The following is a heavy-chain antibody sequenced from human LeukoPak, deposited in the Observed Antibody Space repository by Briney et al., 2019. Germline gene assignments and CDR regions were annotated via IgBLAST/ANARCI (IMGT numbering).Heavy chain of an antibody. CDR2: INHSGST. V-gene: IGHV4-34*01. CDR3: ASLRVAYYYDSSAIDY. D-gene: IGHD3-22*01. J-gene: IGHJ4*02. Sequence: SETLSLTCAVYGGSFSGYYWSWIRQPPGKGLEWIGEINHSGSTNYNPSLKSRVTISVDTSKNQFSLKLSSVTAADTAVYYCASLRVAYYYDSSAIDYWGQGTLVIVSS. CDR1: GGSFSGYY.